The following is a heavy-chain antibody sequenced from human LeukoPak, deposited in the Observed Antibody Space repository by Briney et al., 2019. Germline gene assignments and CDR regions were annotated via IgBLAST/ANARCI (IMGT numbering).Heavy chain of an antibody. Sequence: PSETLSLTCTVSGGSITSYYWSWIRQPPGKGLEWIGYFYDFGSTNYNPSLKSRVTISGDTSKNQFSLKLSSVTAADTAVYYCARHPLVYYYGSGTTEGYWGQGTLVTVSS. V-gene: IGHV4-59*08. CDR2: FYDFGST. D-gene: IGHD3-10*01. J-gene: IGHJ4*02. CDR3: ARHPLVYYYGSGTTEGY. CDR1: GGSITSYY.